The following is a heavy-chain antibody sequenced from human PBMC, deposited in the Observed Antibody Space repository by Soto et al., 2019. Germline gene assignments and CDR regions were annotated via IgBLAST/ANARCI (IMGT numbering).Heavy chain of an antibody. D-gene: IGHD4-4*01. V-gene: IGHV3-48*02. CDR1: GFTFRDFD. Sequence: SLRLSCAASGFTFRDFDMYWVRQAPGKGLEWLSYISSGSGTIYYADSVKGRFTISRDNAKNSLYLQMNSLRDEDTAVYYCARPEKTTAYYYHAMDVWGRGTTVTVSS. CDR2: ISSGSGTI. J-gene: IGHJ6*02. CDR3: ARPEKTTAYYYHAMDV.